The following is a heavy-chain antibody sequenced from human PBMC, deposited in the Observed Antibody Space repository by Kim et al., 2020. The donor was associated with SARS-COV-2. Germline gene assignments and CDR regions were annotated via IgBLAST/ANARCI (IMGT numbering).Heavy chain of an antibody. CDR3: ARVPAIGETTARFDH. Sequence: GGSLRLSCAAAESTFSIYAMTWVRQAPEKGLEWVSSISGNGATTYYADSVKGRFTISRDNSKNTLYLQMNSLRAEDMAIYYCARVPAIGETTARFDHWG. V-gene: IGHV3-23*01. J-gene: IGHJ5*02. CDR1: ESTFSIYA. D-gene: IGHD1-1*01. CDR2: ISGNGATT.